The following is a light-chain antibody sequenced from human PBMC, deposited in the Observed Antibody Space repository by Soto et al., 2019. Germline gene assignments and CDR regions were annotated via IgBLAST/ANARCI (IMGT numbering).Light chain of an antibody. J-gene: IGLJ1*01. Sequence: QSVLTQPASVSGSPGQSITISCTGTSSDFGGYNYVSWYQQHPGKAPKLMIYEVSNRPSGVSNRFSGSKSGNTASLAISGLQADDEADYYCSLYTSSSTYVFGTGTNVTVL. V-gene: IGLV2-14*01. CDR1: SSDFGGYNY. CDR3: SLYTSSSTYV. CDR2: EVS.